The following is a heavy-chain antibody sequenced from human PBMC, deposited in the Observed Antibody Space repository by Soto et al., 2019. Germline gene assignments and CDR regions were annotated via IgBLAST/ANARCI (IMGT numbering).Heavy chain of an antibody. Sequence: SETLSLTCTVSGGSISSGGYYWSWIRQHPGKGLEWIGYIYYSGSTYYNPSLKSRVTISVDTSKNQFSLKLSSVTAADTAVYYCAGGPWGYDYYSDYWCQGTLVTVFS. J-gene: IGHJ4*02. D-gene: IGHD3-3*01. CDR3: AGGPWGYDYYSDY. CDR1: GGSISSGGYY. V-gene: IGHV4-31*03. CDR2: IYYSGST.